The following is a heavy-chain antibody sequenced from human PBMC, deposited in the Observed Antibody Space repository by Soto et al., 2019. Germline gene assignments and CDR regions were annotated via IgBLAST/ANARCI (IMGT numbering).Heavy chain of an antibody. D-gene: IGHD3-10*01. V-gene: IGHV3-74*01. Sequence: GGSLRLSCEASEFTFWMHWVRQAPGKGLVWVSRINRDGSTADYADFVKGRFTISRDSAKNTVYLQMNSLRDEDTAVYYCARALTYGGSYLQAFDVWGQGTMVTVSS. J-gene: IGHJ3*01. CDR2: INRDGSTA. CDR1: EFTFW. CDR3: ARALTYGGSYLQAFDV.